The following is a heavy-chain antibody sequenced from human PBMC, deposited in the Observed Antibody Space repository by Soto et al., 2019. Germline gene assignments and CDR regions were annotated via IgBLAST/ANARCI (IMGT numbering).Heavy chain of an antibody. Sequence: SVTMSVTCAVAGYSISSRAYSWGWIRQPPGKTLEWIGTIYYHGNTYSNPSLKSRVTISVDTSNNQLSLKLRSVTAADTAVYYCARHDGFSSGWIFDYWGHGTLVTVSS. CDR1: GYSISSRAYS. V-gene: IGHV4-39*01. CDR2: IYYHGNT. J-gene: IGHJ4*01. CDR3: ARHDGFSSGWIFDY. D-gene: IGHD6-19*01.